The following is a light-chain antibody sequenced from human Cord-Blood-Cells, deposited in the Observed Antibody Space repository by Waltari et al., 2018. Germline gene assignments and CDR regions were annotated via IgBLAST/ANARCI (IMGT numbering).Light chain of an antibody. Sequence: QSALTQPASVSGSPGQPITISCTGTSSDVGSYTLVPWYQQHPGKAPKPMIYEGSKRPSGVSNRSSGSKSGNTASLTISGLQAEDEADYYCCSYAGSRRVFGGGTKLTVL. CDR2: EGS. V-gene: IGLV2-23*01. CDR1: SSDVGSYTL. CDR3: CSYAGSRRV. J-gene: IGLJ3*02.